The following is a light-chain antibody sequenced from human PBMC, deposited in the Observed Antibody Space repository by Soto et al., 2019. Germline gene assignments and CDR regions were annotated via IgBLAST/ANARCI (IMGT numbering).Light chain of an antibody. J-gene: IGKJ2*01. CDR3: LRYGDSPPAYT. Sequence: EIVLTQSRGTLSLSPGERATLSCRASQSVSSRNLAWYRQKPGQAPSLLIYGASNRATGIPDRFSGSGSGTDFTLTISRLEPEDFAVYYCLRYGDSPPAYTFGQGTKLEIK. V-gene: IGKV3-20*01. CDR1: QSVSSRN. CDR2: GAS.